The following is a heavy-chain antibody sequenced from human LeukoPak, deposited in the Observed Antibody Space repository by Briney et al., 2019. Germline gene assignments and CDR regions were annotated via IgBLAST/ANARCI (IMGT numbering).Heavy chain of an antibody. V-gene: IGHV3-11*01. D-gene: IGHD4-17*01. CDR3: ARVRGDHDHGDYGNPYYYGMDV. Sequence: GGSLRLSCAASGFTFSDYYMSWIRQAPGKGLEWVSYISSSGSTIYYADSVKGRFTISRDNAKNSLYLQMNSLRAEDTAVYYCARVRGDHDHGDYGNPYYYGMDVWGQGTTVTISS. CDR2: ISSSGSTI. CDR1: GFTFSDYY. J-gene: IGHJ6*02.